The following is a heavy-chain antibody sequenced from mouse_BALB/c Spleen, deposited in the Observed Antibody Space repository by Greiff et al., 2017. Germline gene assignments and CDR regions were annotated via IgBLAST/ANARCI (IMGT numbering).Heavy chain of an antibody. CDR1: GYAFSSYW. J-gene: IGHJ3*01. Sequence: QVQLQQSGAELVRPGSSVKISCKASGYAFSSYWMNWVKQRPGQGLEWIGQIYPGDGDTNYNGKFKGKATLTADKSSSTAYMQLSSLTSEDSAVYFCVLYDVVAYWGQGTLVTVSA. D-gene: IGHD2-14*01. V-gene: IGHV1-80*01. CDR3: VLYDVVAY. CDR2: IYPGDGDT.